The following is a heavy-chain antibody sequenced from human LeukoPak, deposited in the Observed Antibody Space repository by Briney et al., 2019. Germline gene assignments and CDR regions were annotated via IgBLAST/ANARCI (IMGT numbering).Heavy chain of an antibody. Sequence: PGGSLRLSCEASGFTFRHYWMHWVRQTPGKGLVWVSHINSDGSATNYADSVKGRFSISRDNAKNTLYLQMNSLRAEDAAVYYCASGFSDISGSTWGQGTLVIVSS. CDR2: INSDGSAT. J-gene: IGHJ5*02. D-gene: IGHD6-19*01. CDR1: GFTFRHYW. CDR3: ASGFSDISGST. V-gene: IGHV3-74*01.